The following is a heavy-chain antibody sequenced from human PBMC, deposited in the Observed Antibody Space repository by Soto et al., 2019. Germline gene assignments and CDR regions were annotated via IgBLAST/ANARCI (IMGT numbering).Heavy chain of an antibody. Sequence: QVQLVQSGAEVKKPGASVKVSCKASGYTFTSYYMHWVRQAPGQGLEWMGIINPSGGSTSYAQKFQGRVTMTRDTSTSTVYMELSSLRSEDTAVYYCARGDIVVVPAAIGGYGMDVWGQGTTVTVSS. V-gene: IGHV1-46*01. CDR1: GYTFTSYY. CDR3: ARGDIVVVPAAIGGYGMDV. CDR2: INPSGGST. D-gene: IGHD2-2*01. J-gene: IGHJ6*02.